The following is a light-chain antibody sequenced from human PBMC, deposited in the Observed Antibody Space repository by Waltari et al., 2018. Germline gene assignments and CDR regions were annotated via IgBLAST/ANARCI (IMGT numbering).Light chain of an antibody. Sequence: QSALTQPASVSGPPGQSITISCTGSSSDFGAYKYVSWYQQHPGKAPKVVIYDVIKSPSGISDRFSASKSGSAALLTISGLQAEDEADYYCSSRTNSITWVFGGGTKLTVL. V-gene: IGLV2-14*03. CDR2: DVI. CDR3: SSRTNSITWV. J-gene: IGLJ3*02. CDR1: SSDFGAYKY.